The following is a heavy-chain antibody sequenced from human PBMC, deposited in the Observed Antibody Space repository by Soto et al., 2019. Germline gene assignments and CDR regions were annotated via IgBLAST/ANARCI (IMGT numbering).Heavy chain of an antibody. V-gene: IGHV3-9*01. CDR2: ISWSSGTI. Sequence: VQLVESGGGLVQPGRSLRLSCAASGFIFDDYAMHWVRQAPGKGLEWVSGISWSSGTIGYADSVKGRFTISRDNAKNSLYLQMSGRRAEDTALYYCAKDRSGYCSGGSCYLGGAFDIWGQGTMVTVSS. D-gene: IGHD2-15*01. CDR1: GFIFDDYA. CDR3: AKDRSGYCSGGSCYLGGAFDI. J-gene: IGHJ3*02.